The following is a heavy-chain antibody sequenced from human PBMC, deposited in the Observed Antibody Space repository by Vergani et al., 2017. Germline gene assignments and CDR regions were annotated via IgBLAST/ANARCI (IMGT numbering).Heavy chain of an antibody. CDR2: ISSSGSTI. Sequence: QLHLVESGGGFVKPGGSLRLSCSASGFNISHYYMSWIRQAPGKGLEWVSYISSSGSTIFHADSVKGRFTISRDSANKSLYLQMTSLKSEDTAMYYCARDVVVTATGGFRDAFDIWGQGTMVTVSS. J-gene: IGHJ3*02. V-gene: IGHV3-11*01. CDR3: ARDVVVTATGGFRDAFDI. CDR1: GFNISHYY. D-gene: IGHD2-21*02.